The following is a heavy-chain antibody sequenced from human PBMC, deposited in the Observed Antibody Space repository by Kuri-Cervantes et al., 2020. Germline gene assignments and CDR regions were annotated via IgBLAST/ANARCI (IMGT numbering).Heavy chain of an antibody. CDR2: IGYDGNIK. J-gene: IGHJ4*02. Sequence: GESLKISCAASGFTFSGSAMHWVRQAPGKGLEWVTFIGYDGNIKKYVDSVKGQFTISRDNSRNTLFLEMNFPRADDTAIYYCAKGPAYYDFWSGPDHWGLGTPVTVSS. CDR1: GFTFSGSA. D-gene: IGHD3-3*01. CDR3: AKGPAYYDFWSGPDH. V-gene: IGHV3-30*02.